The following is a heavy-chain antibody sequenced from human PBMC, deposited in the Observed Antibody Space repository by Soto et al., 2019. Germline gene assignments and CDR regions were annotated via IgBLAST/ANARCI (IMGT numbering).Heavy chain of an antibody. V-gene: IGHV1-24*01. D-gene: IGHD6-6*01. Sequence: ASVKVSCKVSVYTLTELSIHWVRQAPGKGLEWMGGFDPEDGETIYAQKFQGRVTMTEDTSTDTAYMELSSLRSEDTAVYYCATDLGSISSIAARQSYWGQGTLVTVSS. CDR2: FDPEDGET. J-gene: IGHJ4*02. CDR1: VYTLTELS. CDR3: ATDLGSISSIAARQSY.